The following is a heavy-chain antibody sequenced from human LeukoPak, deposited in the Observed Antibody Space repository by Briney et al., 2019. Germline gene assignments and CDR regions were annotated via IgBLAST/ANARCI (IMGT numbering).Heavy chain of an antibody. D-gene: IGHD4-23*01. CDR1: GFTFSSYA. J-gene: IGHJ6*03. V-gene: IGHV3-30*18. Sequence: GSLRLSCAASGFTFSSYAMHWVRQAPGKGLEWVALISYDGSNEYYADSVKGRFAISRDNSKNTLYLQMHSLRAEDTAAYYCAKARVGGYSYMDVWGKGTTVTVSS. CDR2: ISYDGSNE. CDR3: AKARVGGYSYMDV.